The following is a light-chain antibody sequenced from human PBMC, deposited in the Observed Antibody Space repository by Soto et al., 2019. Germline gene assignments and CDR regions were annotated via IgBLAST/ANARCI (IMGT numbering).Light chain of an antibody. Sequence: QSVLTQPPSASGAPGQRVTISCSGSSSNIGRNTVNWYQQFPGSAPKLLIYSNNVRPSGVPDRFSGSLSGTSASLAISGLQSDDEADYYCAAWDDSLNGWVFGGGTQLTVL. CDR2: SNN. CDR1: SSNIGRNT. CDR3: AAWDDSLNGWV. V-gene: IGLV1-44*01. J-gene: IGLJ7*01.